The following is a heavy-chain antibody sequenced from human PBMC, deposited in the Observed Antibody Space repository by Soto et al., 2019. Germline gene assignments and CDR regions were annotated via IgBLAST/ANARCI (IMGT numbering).Heavy chain of an antibody. D-gene: IGHD2-2*01. CDR2: IYYSGSS. CDR1: GGSISSYY. Sequence: QVQLQESGPGLVKPSETLSLTCTVSGGSISSYYWSWIRQPPGKGLEWIGDIYYSGSSNYNPSRKSRVTISVDTSKNQFSLKLSSVTAADTAVYYCARGRPQKGGYCSSTSCYSYYYYYMDVWGKGTTVTVSS. V-gene: IGHV4-59*01. J-gene: IGHJ6*03. CDR3: ARGRPQKGGYCSSTSCYSYYYYYMDV.